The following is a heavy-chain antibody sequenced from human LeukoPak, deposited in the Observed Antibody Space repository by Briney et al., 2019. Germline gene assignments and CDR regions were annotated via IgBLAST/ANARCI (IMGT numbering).Heavy chain of an antibody. J-gene: IGHJ3*02. CDR3: AREDPEVVRTYAFDI. CDR2: INPNSGGT. CDR1: GYTFTAYY. V-gene: IGHV1-2*06. D-gene: IGHD1-14*01. Sequence: ASVKVSCKASGYTFTAYYMHWVRQAPGQGLEWMGRINPNSGGTNYAQKFQGRVTMTRDTSISTAYMELSSLRSEDTAVYYCAREDPEVVRTYAFDIWGQGTMVTVSS.